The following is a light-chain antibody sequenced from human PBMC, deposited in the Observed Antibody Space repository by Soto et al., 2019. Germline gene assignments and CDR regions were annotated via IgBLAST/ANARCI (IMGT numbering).Light chain of an antibody. CDR3: QQYNGYPLT. CDR1: QTLRTW. V-gene: IGKV1-5*01. J-gene: IGKJ4*01. CDR2: DVS. Sequence: DIQMTQSPSTLSASVGDRVTITCRASQTLRTWLAWYQQKPGKAPKLLIYDVSILQSGVPSRFSSSGSGTEFTLTISSLQPDDFATYYGQQYNGYPLTFGGGTKVEFK.